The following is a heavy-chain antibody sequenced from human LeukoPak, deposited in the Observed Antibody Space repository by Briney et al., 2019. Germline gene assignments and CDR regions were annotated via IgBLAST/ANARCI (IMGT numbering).Heavy chain of an antibody. CDR1: GFTFSSYE. CDR2: ISSSGSTI. D-gene: IGHD6-19*01. Sequence: PGGSLRLSCAASGFTFSSYEMNWVRQAPGKGLEWVSYISSSGSTIYYADSVKGRFTISRDNAKNSLYLQMNSLRAVDTAVYYCAREYRQWLVRYYYGMDVWGKGTTVTVSS. J-gene: IGHJ6*04. V-gene: IGHV3-48*03. CDR3: AREYRQWLVRYYYGMDV.